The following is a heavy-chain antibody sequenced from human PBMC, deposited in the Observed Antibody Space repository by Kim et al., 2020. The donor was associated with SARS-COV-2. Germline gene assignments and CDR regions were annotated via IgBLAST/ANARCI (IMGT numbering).Heavy chain of an antibody. V-gene: IGHV4-34*01. Sequence: LKSRVTISVDTSKNQFSLKLSSVSAADTAVYYCARVESTIAAAGPYYFDYWGQGTLVTVSS. CDR3: ARVESTIAAAGPYYFDY. D-gene: IGHD6-13*01. J-gene: IGHJ4*02.